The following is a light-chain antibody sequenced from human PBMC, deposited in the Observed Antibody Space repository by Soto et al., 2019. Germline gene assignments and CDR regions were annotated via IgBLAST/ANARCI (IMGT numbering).Light chain of an antibody. CDR2: GAS. Sequence: EIVLTQSPGTLSLSPGERATLSCRASQSVSSSYLAWYQQKPGQAPRLLIYGASSRATGIPVRFSGSGSGTDFTLTISRREPEDFAVYYCQQYGSSRTFGQGTKVEIK. CDR1: QSVSSSY. V-gene: IGKV3-20*01. J-gene: IGKJ1*01. CDR3: QQYGSSRT.